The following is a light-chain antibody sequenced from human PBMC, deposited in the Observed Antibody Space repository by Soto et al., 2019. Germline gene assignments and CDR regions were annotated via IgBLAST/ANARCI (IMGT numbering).Light chain of an antibody. Sequence: IVLTQSPASLSVSPGARATLSCRASQSVSSSLAWYQQKPGQAPRRLIYDASTRATGIPARFSGSGSGTDFTLTLSRLEPEDFAVYYCQQCGSSSTFGQGTRLEIK. CDR2: DAS. V-gene: IGKV3-11*01. CDR1: QSVSSS. J-gene: IGKJ5*01. CDR3: QQCGSSST.